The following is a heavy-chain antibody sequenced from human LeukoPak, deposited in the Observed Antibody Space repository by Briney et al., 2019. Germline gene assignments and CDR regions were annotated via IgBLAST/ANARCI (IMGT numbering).Heavy chain of an antibody. CDR1: GFTVSSNY. V-gene: IGHV3-66*02. J-gene: IGHJ4*02. CDR2: IYSGGST. Sequence: PGGSLRLSCAASGFTVSSNYMSWVRQAPGKGLEWVSVIYSGGSTYYADSVKGRFTISRDNSKNTLYLQINSLRAEDTAVYYCASLGYSSSRPSFDYWGQGTLVTVSS. CDR3: ASLGYSSSRPSFDY. D-gene: IGHD6-13*01.